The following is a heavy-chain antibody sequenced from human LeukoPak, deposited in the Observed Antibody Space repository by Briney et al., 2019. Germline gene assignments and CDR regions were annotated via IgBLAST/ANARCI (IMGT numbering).Heavy chain of an antibody. CDR2: IYFGGTT. Sequence: GGSLRLSCAASGFTVSSNYMTWVRQAPGQGLEWVSVIYFGGTTYYADSVKGRFTISRDNSKNTVYLQMNSLRVEDAAVYYCARGDGVYVYWGQGTLVTVSS. CDR3: ARGDGVYVY. CDR1: GFTVSSNY. D-gene: IGHD5/OR15-5a*01. J-gene: IGHJ4*02. V-gene: IGHV3-53*01.